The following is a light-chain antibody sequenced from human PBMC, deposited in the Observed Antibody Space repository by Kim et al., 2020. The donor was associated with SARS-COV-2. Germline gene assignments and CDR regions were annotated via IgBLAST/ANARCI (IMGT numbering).Light chain of an antibody. J-gene: IGLJ2*01. CDR3: QAWDSSSVV. V-gene: IGLV3-1*01. CDR2: QDT. Sequence: SVSPGQTSSITFSGDKLGVKYACWYQQRPGQSPVLVIYQDTKRPSGIPERFSGSNSGNTATLTISGTQAMDEADYYCQAWDSSSVVFGGGTQLTVL. CDR1: KLGVKY.